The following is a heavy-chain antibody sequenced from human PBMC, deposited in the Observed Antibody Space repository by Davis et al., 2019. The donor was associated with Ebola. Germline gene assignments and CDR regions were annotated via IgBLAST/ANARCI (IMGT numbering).Heavy chain of an antibody. D-gene: IGHD6-13*01. CDR2: IIPILGIA. Sequence: SVKVSCKASGGTFSSYAISWVRQAPGQGLEWMGRIIPILGIANYAQKFQGRVTITADKSTSTAYMELSSLRSEDTAVYYCTSDTGYSSSWFYYYYGMDVWGQGTTVTVSS. V-gene: IGHV1-69*04. J-gene: IGHJ6*02. CDR1: GGTFSSYA. CDR3: TSDTGYSSSWFYYYYGMDV.